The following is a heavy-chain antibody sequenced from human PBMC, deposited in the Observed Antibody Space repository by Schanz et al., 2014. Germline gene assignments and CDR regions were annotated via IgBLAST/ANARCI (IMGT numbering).Heavy chain of an antibody. D-gene: IGHD7-27*01. V-gene: IGHV3-NL1*01. CDR3: ARENLNWEAFDI. J-gene: IGHJ3*02. CDR2: INSDDTTK. Sequence: QVQLVESGGGVVQRGGSLRLSCAASGFIFSNYGMHWVRQAPGKGLEWVSRINSDDTTKTYADSVKGRFTISRDNAKNTLYLEMTSLRGEDTAVYYCARENLNWEAFDIWGQGTVVTVSS. CDR1: GFIFSNYG.